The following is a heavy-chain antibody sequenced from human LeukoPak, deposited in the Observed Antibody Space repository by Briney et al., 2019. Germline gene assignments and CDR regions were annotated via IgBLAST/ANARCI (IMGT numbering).Heavy chain of an antibody. CDR1: GGSINSYY. J-gene: IGHJ4*02. CDR3: ARRPVGAAAGYDY. D-gene: IGHD6-13*01. V-gene: IGHV4-59*08. CDR2: SNDSGGT. Sequence: PSETLSLTCTVSGGSINSYYWSWIRQPPGKRLEWVGESNDSGGTNYNPSLKSRVTISVDTSKNQFSLKLSSVTAADTAVYYCARRPVGAAAGYDYWGQGTLVTVSS.